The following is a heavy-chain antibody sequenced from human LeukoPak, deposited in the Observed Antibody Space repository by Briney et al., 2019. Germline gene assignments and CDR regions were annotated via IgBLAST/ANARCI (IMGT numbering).Heavy chain of an antibody. J-gene: IGHJ4*02. Sequence: GGSLRLSCAASGFTFSSYWMHWVRQAPGKGLVWVSRITTDGSGTNYADSVKGRFTVSRDNSKNTVFLEMISLRVEDTALYHCAKGHGDWGGNYLDHWGQGAQVTVSS. CDR3: AKGHGDWGGNYLDH. CDR1: GFTFSSYW. D-gene: IGHD4-17*01. CDR2: ITTDGSGT. V-gene: IGHV3-74*01.